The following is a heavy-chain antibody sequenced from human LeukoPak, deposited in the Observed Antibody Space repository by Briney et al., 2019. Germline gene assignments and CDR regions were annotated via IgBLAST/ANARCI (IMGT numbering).Heavy chain of an antibody. Sequence: GGSLRLSCAASGLTFGNAWMSCVRQAPGKGLKWVTRLTSKTSGEATDYAAPVRVRFTISRDDSKATLYLKMDSLETEDTAIYYCTTYRYSYGSTGYSYFDYWGQGILVTVSS. CDR3: TTYRYSYGSTGYSYFDY. CDR1: GLTFGNAW. D-gene: IGHD3-22*01. V-gene: IGHV3-15*01. J-gene: IGHJ4*02. CDR2: LTSKTSGEAT.